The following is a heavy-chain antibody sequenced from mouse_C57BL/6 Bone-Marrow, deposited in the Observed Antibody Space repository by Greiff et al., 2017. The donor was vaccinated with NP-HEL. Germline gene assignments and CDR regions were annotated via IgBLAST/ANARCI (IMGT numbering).Heavy chain of an antibody. CDR1: GFTFSDYY. Sequence: DVKLVESGGGLVQPGGSLKLSCAASGFTFSDYYMYWVRQTPEKRLEWVAYISNGGGSTYYPDTVKGRFTISRDNAKNTLYLQMSRLKSEDTAMYYCARHVGGYDVGGYAMDYWGQGTSVTVSS. CDR2: ISNGGGST. D-gene: IGHD2-2*01. J-gene: IGHJ4*01. V-gene: IGHV5-12*01. CDR3: ARHVGGYDVGGYAMDY.